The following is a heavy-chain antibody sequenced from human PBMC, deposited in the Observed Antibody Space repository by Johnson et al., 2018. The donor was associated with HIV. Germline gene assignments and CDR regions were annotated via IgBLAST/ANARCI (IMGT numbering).Heavy chain of an antibody. CDR2: IKPAGSEK. CDR1: GFTFSSYW. D-gene: IGHD6-6*01. Sequence: VQLVESGGGLVQPGGSLRLSCAASGFTFSSYWMSWVRQAPGKGLEWVANIKPAGSEKYYVDSVKGRFTISRDNAKNSLYLQMNSLRAEDTAVYYCARANGQLGGAFDIWGQGTMVTVSS. J-gene: IGHJ3*02. V-gene: IGHV3-7*05. CDR3: ARANGQLGGAFDI.